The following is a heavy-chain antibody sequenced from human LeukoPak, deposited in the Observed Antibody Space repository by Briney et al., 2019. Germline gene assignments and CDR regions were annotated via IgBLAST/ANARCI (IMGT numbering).Heavy chain of an antibody. V-gene: IGHV1-18*01. D-gene: IGHD6-13*01. CDR1: GYSFSGYG. CDR3: ARVGAAPGHFDY. J-gene: IGHJ4*02. Sequence: ASVRVSCRASGYSFSGYGISGVRQAPGQGLEWIGWISTYSGNTKYAHNLQGRITVTTETYTSTAYMELRSLRSDDTAVYYCARVGAAPGHFDYWGQGTQLTVSS. CDR2: ISTYSGNT.